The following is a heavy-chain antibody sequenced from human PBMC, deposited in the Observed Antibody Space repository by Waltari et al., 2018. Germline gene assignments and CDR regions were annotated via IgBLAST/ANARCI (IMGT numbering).Heavy chain of an antibody. V-gene: IGHV4-39*01. CDR3: ARHWKRNGYRFDP. CDR1: GGSISSSRYY. J-gene: IGHJ5*02. CDR2: IYYSGSI. Sequence: QLQLQESGPGLVKPSGTLSLTCSVSGGSISSSRYYWGWIRQSPGKELEWIGSIYYSGSIYYNPTLQSRVTISGDTSKNQFSLNLSSVTAADTAVYYCARHWKRNGYRFDPWGQGTRVTVSS. D-gene: IGHD5-12*01.